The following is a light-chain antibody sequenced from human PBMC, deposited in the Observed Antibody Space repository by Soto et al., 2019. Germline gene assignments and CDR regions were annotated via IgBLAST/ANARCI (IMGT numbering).Light chain of an antibody. CDR1: SSDVGGYNY. CDR2: EVN. V-gene: IGLV2-14*01. Sequence: QSVLTQPASVSGSPGQSITISCTGTSSDVGGYNYVSWYQQHPGKAPKLMIYEVNNRPSGISNRFSGSKSGNTASLTISALQAEDEADYYCNSHTSSTTYVFGTGTKVTVL. CDR3: NSHTSSTTYV. J-gene: IGLJ1*01.